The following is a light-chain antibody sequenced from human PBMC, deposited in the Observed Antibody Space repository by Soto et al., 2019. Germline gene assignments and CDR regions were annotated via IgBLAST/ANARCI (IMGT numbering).Light chain of an antibody. J-gene: IGKJ2*01. CDR1: QTISTY. CDR3: QQSLGIPYT. CDR2: AAS. Sequence: DIQMTQSPSALSASVGDRVTITCRASQTISTYLNWYQQKPGKAPKLLIYAASTLQSGVPSRFSGSGSGTDFTRTISSVQPGDFATYYCQQSLGIPYTFGQGTRLEIK. V-gene: IGKV1-39*01.